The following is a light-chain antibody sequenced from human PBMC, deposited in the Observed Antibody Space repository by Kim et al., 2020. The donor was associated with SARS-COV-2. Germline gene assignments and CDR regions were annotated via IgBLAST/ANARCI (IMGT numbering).Light chain of an antibody. Sequence: LSPGQTASITCSGDKLGNKYACWYQQKPGQSPVLVIYQHNKRPSGIPERFSGSNSGNTATLTISGTQAMDEADYYCQAWDSSTVVFGGGTQLTVL. CDR1: KLGNKY. J-gene: IGLJ2*01. CDR3: QAWDSSTVV. V-gene: IGLV3-1*01. CDR2: QHN.